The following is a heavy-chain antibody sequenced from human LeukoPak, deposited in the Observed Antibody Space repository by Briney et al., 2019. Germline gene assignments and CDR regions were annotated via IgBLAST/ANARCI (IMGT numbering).Heavy chain of an antibody. V-gene: IGHV3-30*18. CDR3: AKGERRYCSSTSCYGLFDY. J-gene: IGHJ4*02. CDR2: ISYDGSNK. CDR1: GFTFSSYG. Sequence: PGGSLRLSCAASGFTFSSYGMHWVRQAPGKGLEWVAVISYDGSNKYYADSVKGRFTISRDNSKNTLYLQMNSLRAEDTAVYYCAKGERRYCSSTSCYGLFDYWGQGTLVTVSS. D-gene: IGHD2-2*01.